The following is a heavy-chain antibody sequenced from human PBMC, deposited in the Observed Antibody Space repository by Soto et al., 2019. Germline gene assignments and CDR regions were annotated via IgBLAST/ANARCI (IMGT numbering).Heavy chain of an antibody. J-gene: IGHJ6*02. V-gene: IGHV4-30-4*01. CDR1: GASISSDDYY. Sequence: QVQLQESGPGLVKPSQTLSLTCSISGASISSDDYYWSWFRQPPGKGLEWIGYISYSGSTYYNPSLKSRINISVDTSKTQFPLILSSVAAADTAVFYCAREVNNYYGMDVWGQGTTVTVSS. CDR3: AREVNNYYGMDV. CDR2: ISYSGST.